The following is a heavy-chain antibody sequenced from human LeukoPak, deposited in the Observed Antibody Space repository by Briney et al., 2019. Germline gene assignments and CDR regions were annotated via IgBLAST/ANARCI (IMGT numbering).Heavy chain of an antibody. Sequence: GGSLRLSCVASGFTVSSNYMSWVRQAPGKGLEWLSVFYSGGSTYYADSVNGRFTMSRDNSKNTLYLQMNGLRVEDTAVYYCARDLDYWGQGTLVTVSS. CDR3: ARDLDY. CDR1: GFTVSSNY. J-gene: IGHJ4*02. CDR2: FYSGGST. V-gene: IGHV3-66*01.